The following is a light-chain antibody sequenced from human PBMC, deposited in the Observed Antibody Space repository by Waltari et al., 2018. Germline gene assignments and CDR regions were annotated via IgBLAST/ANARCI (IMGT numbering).Light chain of an antibody. V-gene: IGLV1-44*01. CDR1: SSNIGSNP. CDR2: SNN. Sequence: QSVLTQPPSASGTPGQRVTISCSGSSSNIGSNPVNWYQQLPGTAPRLLIYSNNQRPSGVPDRFSGSKSGTSASLAISGLQSEDEADYYCAAWDDRLSAYVFGTGTKVTVL. CDR3: AAWDDRLSAYV. J-gene: IGLJ1*01.